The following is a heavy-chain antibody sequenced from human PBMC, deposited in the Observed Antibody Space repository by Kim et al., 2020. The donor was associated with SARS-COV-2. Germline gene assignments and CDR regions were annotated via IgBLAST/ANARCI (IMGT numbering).Heavy chain of an antibody. Sequence: YAQKFQGRVTLTTATATATAYMELKSLRSDDTAMYYCARVGYYDSSGYFDYWGQGTLVTVSS. D-gene: IGHD3-22*01. CDR3: ARVGYYDSSGYFDY. V-gene: IGHV1-18*01. J-gene: IGHJ4*02.